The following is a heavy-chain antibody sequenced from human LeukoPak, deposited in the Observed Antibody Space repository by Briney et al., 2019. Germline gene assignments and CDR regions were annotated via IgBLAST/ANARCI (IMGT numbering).Heavy chain of an antibody. J-gene: IGHJ6*02. CDR3: ATENVGGSPFTSSYGMDV. CDR2: FYPEDGET. D-gene: IGHD3-10*01. CDR1: GYIVTELS. V-gene: IGHV1-24*01. Sequence: GASVKVSCEVSGYIVTELSMHWVRQAPGKGLEWMGSFYPEDGETIYAQMFQGRVTMTEDTSTDTAYMELSSLRSDDTAVYYCATENVGGSPFTSSYGMDVWGQGTTVTVSS.